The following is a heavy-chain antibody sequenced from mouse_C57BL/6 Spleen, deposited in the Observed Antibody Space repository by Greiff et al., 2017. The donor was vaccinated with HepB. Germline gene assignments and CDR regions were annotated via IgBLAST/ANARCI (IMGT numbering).Heavy chain of an antibody. V-gene: IGHV1-4*01. CDR2: INPSSGYT. J-gene: IGHJ4*01. CDR1: GYTFTSYT. Sequence: QVQLQQSGAELARPGASVKMSCKASGYTFTSYTMHWVKQRPGQGLEWIGYINPSSGYTKYNQKFKDKATLTADKSSSTAYMQLSSLTSEDSAVYYCARGGCLEAMDYWGQGTSVTVSS. CDR3: ARGGCLEAMDY.